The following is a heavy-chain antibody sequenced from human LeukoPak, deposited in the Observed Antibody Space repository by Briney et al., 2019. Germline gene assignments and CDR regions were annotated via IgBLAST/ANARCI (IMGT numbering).Heavy chain of an antibody. V-gene: IGHV4-34*01. CDR3: ARGRGGLT. D-gene: IGHD3-16*01. CDR1: GGSFSGYY. CDR2: INHSGST. J-gene: IGHJ5*02. Sequence: SETLSLTCAVYGGSFSGYYWSWIRQPPGKGLEGIGEINHSGSTNYNPSLKSRVTISVDTSKNQFSLKLSSVTAADTAVYYCARGRGGLTWGQGTLVTVSS.